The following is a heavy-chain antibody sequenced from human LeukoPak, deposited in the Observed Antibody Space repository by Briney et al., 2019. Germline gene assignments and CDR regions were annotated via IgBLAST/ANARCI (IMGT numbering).Heavy chain of an antibody. V-gene: IGHV4-34*01. CDR3: AFDTAMATG. CDR1: GGSFSGYY. CDR2: INHSGST. J-gene: IGHJ4*02. D-gene: IGHD5-18*01. Sequence: SETLSLTCAVYGGSFSGYYWSWIRQPPGKGLEWIGEINHSGSTNYNPSLKSRVTISVDTSKNQFSLELSSVTAADTAVYYCAFDTAMATGWGPGTLVTVSS.